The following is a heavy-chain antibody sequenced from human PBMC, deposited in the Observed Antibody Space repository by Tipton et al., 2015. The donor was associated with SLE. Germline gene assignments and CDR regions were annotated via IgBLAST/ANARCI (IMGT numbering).Heavy chain of an antibody. V-gene: IGHV4-61*02. Sequence: TLSLTCTVSGGSISSSSYYWGWIRQPAGKGLEWIGRIYTSGSTNYNPSLKSRVTMSVDTSKNQFSLKLSSVTAADTAVYYCARDAIAAADYWGQGTLVTVSS. D-gene: IGHD6-13*01. CDR1: GGSISSSSYY. J-gene: IGHJ4*02. CDR2: IYTSGST. CDR3: ARDAIAAADY.